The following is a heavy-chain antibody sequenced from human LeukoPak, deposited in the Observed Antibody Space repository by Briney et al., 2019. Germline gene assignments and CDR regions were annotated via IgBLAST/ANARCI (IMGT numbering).Heavy chain of an antibody. CDR1: GFTFSSYS. Sequence: GGSLRLSCAASGFTFSSYSMNWVRQAPGKGLEWVSYISSSSSTIYYADSVKGRFTISRDNAKNSLYLQMNSLRAEDTAVYYCARVSLWLGEYYMDVWGKGTTVTVSS. V-gene: IGHV3-48*01. CDR3: ARVSLWLGEYYMDV. CDR2: ISSSSSTI. J-gene: IGHJ6*03. D-gene: IGHD3-10*01.